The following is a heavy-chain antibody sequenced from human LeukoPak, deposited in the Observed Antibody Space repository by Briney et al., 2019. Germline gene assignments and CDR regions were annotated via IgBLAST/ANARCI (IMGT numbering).Heavy chain of an antibody. CDR3: AREGGADVLTGYVY. V-gene: IGHV4-4*07. D-gene: IGHD3-9*01. Sequence: SETLSLTCTVSGASISSYYWSWIRQPAGKGLEWIGRFYTSGSTNYNPSLKSRVTMSVDTSKNQFSLKLSSVTAADTAVYYCAREGGADVLTGYVYWGQGTLVTVSS. CDR2: FYTSGST. CDR1: GASISSYY. J-gene: IGHJ4*02.